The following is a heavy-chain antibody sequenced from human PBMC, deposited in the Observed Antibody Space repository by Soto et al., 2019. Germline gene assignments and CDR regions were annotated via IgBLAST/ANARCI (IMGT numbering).Heavy chain of an antibody. V-gene: IGHV3-66*01. CDR3: ARVGYCSGGSCYDGYYFDY. CDR1: GFTVSSNY. D-gene: IGHD2-15*01. CDR2: IYSGGST. J-gene: IGHJ4*02. Sequence: EVQLVESGGGLVQPGGSLRLSCAASGFTVSSNYMSWVRQAPGKGLEWVSVIYSGGSTYYADSVKGRFTISRDNSKNTLYLQMNSLRAEDTAVYYCARVGYCSGGSCYDGYYFDYWGQGTLVTVSS.